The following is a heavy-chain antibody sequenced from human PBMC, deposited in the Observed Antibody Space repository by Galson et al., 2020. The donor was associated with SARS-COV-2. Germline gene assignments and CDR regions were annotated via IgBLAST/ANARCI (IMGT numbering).Heavy chain of an antibody. D-gene: IGHD6-13*01. V-gene: IGHV3-21*01. CDR2: ISSSSSYI. CDR3: ASLSSSWHFDY. J-gene: IGHJ4*02. CDR1: GFTFSSYN. Sequence: TGGSLRLSCAASGFTFSSYNMNWVRQAPGKGLEWVSSISSSSSYIYYADSIKGRFTISRDNAKNSLYLQMNSLRAEDTAVYYCASLSSSWHFDYWGQGTLVTVSS.